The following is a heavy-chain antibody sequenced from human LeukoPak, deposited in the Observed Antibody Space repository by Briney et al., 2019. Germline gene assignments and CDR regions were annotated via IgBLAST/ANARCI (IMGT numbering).Heavy chain of an antibody. J-gene: IGHJ4*02. V-gene: IGHV3-48*03. CDR1: GFTFSTYV. D-gene: IGHD2-15*01. CDR2: ISSSGNTI. Sequence: GGSLRLSCVVSGFTFSTYVMNWVRQAPGKGLEWVSYISSSGNTIFYADSVRGRFTISRDNAKNSLYLQMNSLRAEDTAVYYCAREGQDLFDYWGQGTLVTVSS. CDR3: AREGQDLFDY.